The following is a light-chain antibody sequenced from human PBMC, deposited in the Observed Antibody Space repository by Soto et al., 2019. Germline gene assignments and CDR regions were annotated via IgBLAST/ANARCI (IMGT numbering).Light chain of an antibody. V-gene: IGLV1-47*01. Sequence: QSGLTQPPSASWTPGQRVTISCSGSSSNIGSNYVYWYQQLPGTAPKLLIYRNNQRPSGVPDRFSGSKSGTSASLAISGLRSEDEADYYCAAWDDSLSASFGTGTKVTVL. J-gene: IGLJ1*01. CDR2: RNN. CDR3: AAWDDSLSAS. CDR1: SSNIGSNY.